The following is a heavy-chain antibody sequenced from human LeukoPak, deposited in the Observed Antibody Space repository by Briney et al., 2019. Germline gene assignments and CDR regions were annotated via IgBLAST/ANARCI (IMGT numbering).Heavy chain of an antibody. J-gene: IGHJ6*03. D-gene: IGHD2-2*01. CDR2: ISYDGSNK. V-gene: IGHV3-30*03. Sequence: GRSLRLSCAASGFTFSSYGMHWVRQVPGKGLEWVAVISYDGSNKYYADSVKGRFTISRDNSKSTLYLQMNSLRAEDTAVYYCARMSHKDIVVVPAAMGYYYMDVWGKGTTVTVSS. CDR1: GFTFSSYG. CDR3: ARMSHKDIVVVPAAMGYYYMDV.